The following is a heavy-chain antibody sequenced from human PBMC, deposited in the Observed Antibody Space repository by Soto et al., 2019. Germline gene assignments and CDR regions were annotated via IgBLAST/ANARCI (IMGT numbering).Heavy chain of an antibody. J-gene: IGHJ6*02. CDR1: GGSFSGYY. CDR3: ARGFKMFGGYQAGFGGMDV. Sequence: SETLSLTCAVYGGSFSGYYWSWIRQPPGKGLEWIGEINHSGSTNYNPSLKSRVTISVDTSKNQFSLKLSSVTAADTAVYYRARGFKMFGGYQAGFGGMDVWGQGTTVTVSS. CDR2: INHSGST. D-gene: IGHD3-10*02. V-gene: IGHV4-34*01.